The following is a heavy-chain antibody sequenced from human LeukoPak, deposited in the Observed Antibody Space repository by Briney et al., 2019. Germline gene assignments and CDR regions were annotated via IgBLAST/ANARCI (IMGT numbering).Heavy chain of an antibody. D-gene: IGHD5-24*01. CDR2: IYYSGST. CDR1: GGPISSYY. Sequence: SETLSLTCTVSGGPISSYYWSWIRQPPGKGLEWIGYIYYSGSTNYNPSLKSRVTISLDTSKNQFSLKLSSVTAADTAVYYCARQGSGWLQVDYWGQGTLVTVSS. V-gene: IGHV4-59*08. J-gene: IGHJ4*02. CDR3: ARQGSGWLQVDY.